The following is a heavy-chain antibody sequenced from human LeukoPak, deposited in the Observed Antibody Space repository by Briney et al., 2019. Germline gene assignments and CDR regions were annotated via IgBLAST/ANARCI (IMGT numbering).Heavy chain of an antibody. CDR2: ISYDGSNK. Sequence: GGSLRLSCAASGFTFSSHGMHWVRQAPGKGLEWVAVISYDGSNKYYADSVKGRFTISRDNSKNTLYLQMNSLRAEDTAVYYCARGATVTYYYDFFDIWGQGTMVTVSS. J-gene: IGHJ3*02. CDR1: GFTFSSHG. CDR3: ARGATVTYYYDFFDI. V-gene: IGHV3-30*03. D-gene: IGHD3-22*01.